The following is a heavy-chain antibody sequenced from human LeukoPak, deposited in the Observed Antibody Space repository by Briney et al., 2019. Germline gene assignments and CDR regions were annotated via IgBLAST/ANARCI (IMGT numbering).Heavy chain of an antibody. J-gene: IGHJ3*02. CDR1: GYSFSDSG. Sequence: GASVKVSCKASGYSFSDSGINWGRQAPGQGLEWMGWISAYSGNTYFAQKFQGRVTLTTDTSTSTGYMELRTLRSDDTAVYYCARGENPLDAFDIWGQGTMVTVSS. CDR3: ARGENPLDAFDI. V-gene: IGHV1-18*01. CDR2: ISAYSGNT.